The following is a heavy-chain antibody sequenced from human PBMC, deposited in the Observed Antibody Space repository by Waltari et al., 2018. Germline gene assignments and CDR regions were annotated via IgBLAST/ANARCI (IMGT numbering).Heavy chain of an antibody. J-gene: IGHJ4*02. CDR3: TVAATSY. Sequence: EVQLLESGGGLVQPGGSLRLSCAASGFTFSSSAMSWVRQAPGEGLEWVSAIRGSGGSTYYADSVKGRFTISRDNSKNTLYLQMNSLRAEDTAVYYCTVAATSYWGQGTLVTVSS. CDR1: GFTFSSSA. D-gene: IGHD2-15*01. CDR2: IRGSGGST. V-gene: IGHV3-23*01.